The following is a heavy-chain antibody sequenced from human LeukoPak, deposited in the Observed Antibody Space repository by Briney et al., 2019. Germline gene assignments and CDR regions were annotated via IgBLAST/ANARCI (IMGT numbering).Heavy chain of an antibody. CDR2: IYTSGST. V-gene: IGHV4-4*07. CDR1: GGSISSYY. J-gene: IGHJ4*02. CDR3: ARVAMAASRRTHFDY. D-gene: IGHD6-6*01. Sequence: SETLSLTCTVSGGSISSYYWSWIRQPAGKGLEWIGRIYTSGSTNYNPSLKSRVTMSVDTSKNQFSLKLSSVTAADTAVYYCARVAMAASRRTHFDYWGQGTLVTVSS.